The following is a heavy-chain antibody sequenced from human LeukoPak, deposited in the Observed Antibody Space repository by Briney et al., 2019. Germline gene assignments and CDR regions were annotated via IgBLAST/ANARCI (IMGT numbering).Heavy chain of an antibody. D-gene: IGHD3-22*01. Sequence: ASVKVSCKASGYTFTGYYMHWVRQAPGQGLEWMGWINPNSGGTNYAQKFQGRVTMTRDTSISTAYMELSRLRSDDTAVYYCARGMHYYDSSFDCWGQGTLVTVPS. CDR3: ARGMHYYDSSFDC. V-gene: IGHV1-2*02. CDR2: INPNSGGT. CDR1: GYTFTGYY. J-gene: IGHJ4*02.